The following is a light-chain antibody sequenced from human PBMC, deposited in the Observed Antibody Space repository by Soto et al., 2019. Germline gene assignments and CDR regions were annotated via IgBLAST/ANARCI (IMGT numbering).Light chain of an antibody. CDR3: QQYNSYSPAWT. Sequence: DIQMTQSPSTLSGSVGDRVTITCRASQTISSWLAWYQQKPGKAPKLLIYKASTLKSGVPSRFSGSGSGTEFTLTISSLQPDDFATYYCQQYNSYSPAWTFGQGTKVDI. CDR2: KAS. V-gene: IGKV1-5*03. J-gene: IGKJ1*01. CDR1: QTISSW.